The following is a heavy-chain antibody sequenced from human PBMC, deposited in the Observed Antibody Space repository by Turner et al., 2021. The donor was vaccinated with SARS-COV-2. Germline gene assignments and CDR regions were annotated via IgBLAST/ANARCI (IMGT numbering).Heavy chain of an antibody. CDR2: INHSGST. V-gene: IGHV4-34*01. CDR3: ARGIKGVLMSGSYYYYGMDV. CDR1: AGSFSGYY. J-gene: IGHJ6*02. D-gene: IGHD1-26*01. Sequence: QVQLQQWGAGLLKPSETLSLTCAVYAGSFSGYYWSWIRQPPGKGLEWIGEINHSGSTNNNASLKSRVTISVDTSKTQFSLKLSTVTAADTAVDYCARGIKGVLMSGSYYYYGMDVWGQGTTVTVSS.